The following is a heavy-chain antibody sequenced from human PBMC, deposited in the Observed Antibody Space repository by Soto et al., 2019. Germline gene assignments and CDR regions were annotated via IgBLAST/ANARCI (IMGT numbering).Heavy chain of an antibody. CDR1: GFTFSSYA. J-gene: IGHJ3*02. D-gene: IGHD3-3*01. V-gene: IGHV3-23*01. CDR2: ISGSGGST. Sequence: GGSLGLSCAASGFTFSSYAMSWVRQAPGKGLEWVSAISGSGGSTYYADSVKGRFTISRDNSKNTLYLQMNSLRAEDTAVYYCAKDRGLYDFWSGYLYDAFDIWGQGTMVTVS. CDR3: AKDRGLYDFWSGYLYDAFDI.